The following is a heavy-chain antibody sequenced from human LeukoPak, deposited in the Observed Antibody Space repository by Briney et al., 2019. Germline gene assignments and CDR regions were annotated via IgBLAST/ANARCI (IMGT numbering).Heavy chain of an antibody. J-gene: IGHJ4*02. CDR1: GFTFSSYW. CDR3: AREEYYYGSGSYHY. Sequence: GGPLRLSCAASGFTFSSYWMHWVRQAPGKGLVWVSRINTDGSSTSYADSVKGRFTISRDNAKNTLYLQMNSLRAEDTAVYYCAREEYYYGSGSYHYWGQGTLVTVSS. V-gene: IGHV3-74*01. CDR2: INTDGSST. D-gene: IGHD3-10*01.